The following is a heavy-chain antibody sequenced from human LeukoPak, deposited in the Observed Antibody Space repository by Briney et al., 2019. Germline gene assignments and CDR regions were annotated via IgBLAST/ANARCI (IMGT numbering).Heavy chain of an antibody. J-gene: IGHJ4*02. Sequence: GGSLRLSCAASGFTFSDHYMDWVRQAPGKGLEGVGRTRNKANSYTTEYAASVKGRFTISRDDSKNALYLQMNSLKTEDTAVYYCAREVAAAGTRSRPLDYWGQGTLVTVSS. V-gene: IGHV3-72*01. CDR2: TRNKANSYTT. D-gene: IGHD6-13*01. CDR3: AREVAAAGTRSRPLDY. CDR1: GFTFSDHY.